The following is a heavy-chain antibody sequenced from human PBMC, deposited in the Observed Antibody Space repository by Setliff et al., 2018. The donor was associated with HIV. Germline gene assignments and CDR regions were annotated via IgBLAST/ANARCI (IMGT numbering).Heavy chain of an antibody. V-gene: IGHV4-39*01. Sequence: PSETLSLTCAVSGGSISSSSYYWGWVRQPPGKGLEWIGSIYYSGSTYYNPSLKSRVTISVDTSKNQFSLKLSSVTAADAAVYYCASRVYYYDSSGYLREEGFDPWGQGTLVTVSS. CDR3: ASRVYYYDSSGYLREEGFDP. CDR1: GGSISSSSYY. CDR2: IYYSGST. D-gene: IGHD3-22*01. J-gene: IGHJ5*02.